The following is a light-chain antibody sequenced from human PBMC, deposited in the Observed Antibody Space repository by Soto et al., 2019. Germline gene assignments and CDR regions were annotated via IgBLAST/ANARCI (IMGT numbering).Light chain of an antibody. Sequence: DIQMTQSPSSLSASVGDRVTITCRASQGISNYLAWYQQKPGKVPKLLIYAASTLQSGVPSRFSGSGSGTDLTLTISSLQPEDVATYYCQKYNSAPQITFGGGTKVEIK. CDR1: QGISNY. J-gene: IGKJ4*01. CDR3: QKYNSAPQIT. V-gene: IGKV1-27*01. CDR2: AAS.